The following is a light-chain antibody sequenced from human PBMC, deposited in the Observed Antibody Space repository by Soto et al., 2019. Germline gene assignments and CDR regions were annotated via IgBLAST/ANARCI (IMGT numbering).Light chain of an antibody. V-gene: IGKV3-20*01. Sequence: EIVMTQSPATLSVSPGERATLSCRASQSVSSNLACYQQKPGQAPRLLIYGVSSRATGIPDRFSGSGSGTDFTLTISRLEPEDFALYYCQQYGSSPWTFGQGTKVDI. CDR1: QSVSSN. J-gene: IGKJ1*01. CDR3: QQYGSSPWT. CDR2: GVS.